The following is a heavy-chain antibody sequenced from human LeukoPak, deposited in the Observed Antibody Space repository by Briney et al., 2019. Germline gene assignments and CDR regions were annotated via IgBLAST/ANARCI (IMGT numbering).Heavy chain of an antibody. CDR3: ARGKVLRFLEWSGSYYYYGMDV. D-gene: IGHD3-3*01. CDR1: GGTFSSYA. J-gene: IGHJ6*02. CDR2: IIPIFGTA. V-gene: IGHV1-69*13. Sequence: SVKVSCKASGGTFSSYAISWVRQAPGQGLEWMGGIIPIFGTANYAQKFQGRVTITADESTSTAYMELSSLRSEDTAAYYCARGKVLRFLEWSGSYYYYGMDVWGQGTTVTVSS.